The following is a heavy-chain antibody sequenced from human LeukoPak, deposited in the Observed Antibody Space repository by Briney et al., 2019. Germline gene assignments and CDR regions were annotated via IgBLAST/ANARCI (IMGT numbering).Heavy chain of an antibody. CDR3: ARSVYGSGSFPPRDAFDI. J-gene: IGHJ3*02. D-gene: IGHD3-10*01. V-gene: IGHV3-33*01. CDR1: GFTFSSYG. CDR2: IWNDGSKE. Sequence: PGRSLRLSCGASGFTFSSYGMNWVRQAPGKGLEWMAVIWNDGSKEYYADSVKGRFTISRDSSMNTLYLQMNSLRVEDTAVYYCARSVYGSGSFPPRDAFDIWGQGTMVTASS.